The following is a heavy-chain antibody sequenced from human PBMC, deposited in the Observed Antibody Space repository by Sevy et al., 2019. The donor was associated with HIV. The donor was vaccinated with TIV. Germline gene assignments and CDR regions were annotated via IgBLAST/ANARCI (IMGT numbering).Heavy chain of an antibody. D-gene: IGHD3-16*01. J-gene: IGHJ6*03. Sequence: ASVKVSCRTSEYTFTGYYMHWVRQAPGQGLEWMGWINPNTGGTNYAQKFQGRFTVTRETSIRIIYMEVSSLRSDDTAAYYCARSRSRFAVPGGRRGSHFYYYMDVWGKGTTVTVSS. CDR3: ARSRSRFAVPGGRRGSHFYYYMDV. CDR2: INPNTGGT. CDR1: EYTFTGYY. V-gene: IGHV1-2*02.